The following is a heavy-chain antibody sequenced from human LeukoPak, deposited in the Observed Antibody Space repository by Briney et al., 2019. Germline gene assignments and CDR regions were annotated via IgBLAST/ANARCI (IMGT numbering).Heavy chain of an antibody. V-gene: IGHV3-66*01. Sequence: GGSLRLSCAASGFTVNSDYISWVRQAPGKGLEYVSVIYSDGATYYADSVKGRFTISRDDSENTLYLQMNSLRAEDTAVYYCSRGAPFESWGQGTLVTVSS. CDR3: SRGAPFES. J-gene: IGHJ4*02. CDR1: GFTVNSDY. CDR2: IYSDGAT.